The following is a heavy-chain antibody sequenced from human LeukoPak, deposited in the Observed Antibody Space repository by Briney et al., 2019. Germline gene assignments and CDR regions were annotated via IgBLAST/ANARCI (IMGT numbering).Heavy chain of an antibody. D-gene: IGHD3-16*02. J-gene: IGHJ4*02. CDR2: ISGSGGST. Sequence: GGSLRLSCAASGFTFSSYALSWVRQAPGKGLEWVSAISGSGGSTYYADSVKGRFTISRDNSKNTLYLQMNSLRAEDTAVYYCAKWWDYVWGSYRSIHYFDYWGQGTLVTVSS. CDR3: AKWWDYVWGSYRSIHYFDY. CDR1: GFTFSSYA. V-gene: IGHV3-23*01.